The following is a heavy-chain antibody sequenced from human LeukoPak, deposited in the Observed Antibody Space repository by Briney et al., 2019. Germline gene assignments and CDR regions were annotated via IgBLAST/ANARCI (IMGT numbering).Heavy chain of an antibody. D-gene: IGHD6-13*01. Sequence: PGGSLRLSCAASGFTFSSYGMHWVRQAPGKGLEWVAVISYDGSNKYYADSVKGRFTISRDNSKNTLYLQMNSLRAEDTAVYYCAKDGGRPYYSSRTLDYWGQGTLVTVSS. CDR1: GFTFSSYG. CDR2: ISYDGSNK. CDR3: AKDGGRPYYSSRTLDY. V-gene: IGHV3-30*18. J-gene: IGHJ4*02.